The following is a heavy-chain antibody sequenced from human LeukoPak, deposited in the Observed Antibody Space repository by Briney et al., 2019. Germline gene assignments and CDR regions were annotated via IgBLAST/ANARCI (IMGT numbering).Heavy chain of an antibody. V-gene: IGHV3-7*03. Sequence: GGSLRLSCAASGFTFSGYWMTWVRQAPGNGREWVANIKQDGSEEDYLDSVRGRFTISRDNAKNSLYLQMNSLRAEDTALYYCARALWFGGYFDHWGQGSLVAVSS. D-gene: IGHD3-10*01. CDR1: GFTFSGYW. CDR3: ARALWFGGYFDH. J-gene: IGHJ4*02. CDR2: IKQDGSEE.